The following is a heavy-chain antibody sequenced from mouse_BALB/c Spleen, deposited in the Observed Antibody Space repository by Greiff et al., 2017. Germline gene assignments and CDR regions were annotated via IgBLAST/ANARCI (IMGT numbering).Heavy chain of an antibody. Sequence: EVKVVESGGGLVQPGGSLKLSCAASGFTFSSYTMSWVRQTPEKRLEWVAYISNGGGSTYYPDTVKGRFTISRDNAKNTLYLQMSSLKSEDTAMYYCARHGDDYWYFDVWGAGTTVTVSS. CDR2: ISNGGGST. D-gene: IGHD3-3*01. V-gene: IGHV5-12-2*01. J-gene: IGHJ1*01. CDR1: GFTFSSYT. CDR3: ARHGDDYWYFDV.